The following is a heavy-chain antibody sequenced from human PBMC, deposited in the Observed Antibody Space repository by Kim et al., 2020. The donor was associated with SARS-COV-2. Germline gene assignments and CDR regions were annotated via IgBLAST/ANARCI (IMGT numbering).Heavy chain of an antibody. Sequence: GGSLRLSCAASGFTFSSYGMHWVRQAPGKGLEWVAVISYDGSNKYYADSVKGRFTISRDNSKNTLYLQMNSLRAEDTAVYYCAKRGYCSSTSCYISPRYEIDYWGQGTLVTVSS. CDR3: AKRGYCSSTSCYISPRYEIDY. CDR1: GFTFSSYG. CDR2: ISYDGSNK. V-gene: IGHV3-30*18. J-gene: IGHJ4*02. D-gene: IGHD2-2*02.